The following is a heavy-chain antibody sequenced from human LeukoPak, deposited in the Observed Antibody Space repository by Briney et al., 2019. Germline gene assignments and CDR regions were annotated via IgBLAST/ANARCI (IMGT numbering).Heavy chain of an antibody. V-gene: IGHV4-59*02. CDR2: IYYTGT. CDR1: GGSVTDYY. CDR3: ASRKLGNDY. D-gene: IGHD7-27*01. J-gene: IGHJ4*02. Sequence: PSETLSLTCTVSGGSVTDYYWSWIRQSPGKGLEWIGYIYYTGTSYNPSLKSRVTISADTSKNQFSLKLISVAAADTAVYYCASRKLGNDYWGQGTLVTVSS.